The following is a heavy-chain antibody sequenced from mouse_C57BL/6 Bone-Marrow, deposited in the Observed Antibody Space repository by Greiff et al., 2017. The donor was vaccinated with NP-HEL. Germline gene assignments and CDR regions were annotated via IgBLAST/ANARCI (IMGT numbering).Heavy chain of an antibody. CDR3: ARLPHWYFDV. CDR2: IYPGDGDT. J-gene: IGHJ1*03. V-gene: IGHV1-80*01. Sequence: LQQSGASVKISCKASGYAFSSYWMNWVKQRPGKGLEWIGQIYPGDGDTNYNGKFKGKATLTADKSSSTAYMQLSSLTSEDSAVYFCARLPHWYFDVWGTGTTVTVSS. CDR1: GYAFSSYW. D-gene: IGHD5-5*01.